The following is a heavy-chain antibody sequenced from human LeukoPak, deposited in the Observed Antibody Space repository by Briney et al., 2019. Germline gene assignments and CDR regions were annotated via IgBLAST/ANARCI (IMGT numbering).Heavy chain of an antibody. Sequence: SETLSLTWAADGGSFSGYYWSWVRQPPGKGLELIGEIHHDGSTNYNPSLQSRVTISVDKSINQSSLQRSTLTAADTAVYYCAKTPEDWFVSLGQGTMATVSS. CDR2: IHHDGST. CDR1: GGSFSGYY. J-gene: IGHJ5*01. V-gene: IGHV4-34*01. CDR3: AKTPEDWFVS.